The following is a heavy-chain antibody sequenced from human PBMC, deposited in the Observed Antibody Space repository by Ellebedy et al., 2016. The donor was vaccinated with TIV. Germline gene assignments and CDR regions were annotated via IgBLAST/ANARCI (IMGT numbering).Heavy chain of an antibody. CDR1: GFSFRSYW. D-gene: IGHD3-16*01. Sequence: GESLKISCAASGFSFRSYWMSWVRQAPGKGLEWVANIYQDVGVQYYVDSVKGRFTISRDNADNSLFLQMNSLRAEDTAVYYCARRGSYGDYAVQINSWFDTWGRGTLVAVSS. V-gene: IGHV3-7*01. CDR2: IYQDVGVQ. CDR3: ARRGSYGDYAVQINSWFDT. J-gene: IGHJ5*02.